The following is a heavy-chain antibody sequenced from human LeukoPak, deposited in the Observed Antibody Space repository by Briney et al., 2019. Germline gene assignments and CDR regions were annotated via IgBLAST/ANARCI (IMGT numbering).Heavy chain of an antibody. J-gene: IGHJ4*02. CDR1: GGSISTYL. D-gene: IGHD3-10*01. CDR2: IYYSGST. CDR3: ARDRGRTGGFDY. V-gene: IGHV4-59*01. Sequence: PSETLSLTCTVSGGSISTYLWSWIRQPPGKGLEWIAFIYYSGSTNYNPSLKSRATISVDMSRNQFSLNLNSVTAADTAVYYCARDRGRTGGFDYWGQGTLVTVSS.